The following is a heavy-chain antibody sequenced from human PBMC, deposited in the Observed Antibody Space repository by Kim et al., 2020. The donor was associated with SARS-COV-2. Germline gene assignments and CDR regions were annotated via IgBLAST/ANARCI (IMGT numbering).Heavy chain of an antibody. V-gene: IGHV1-69*13. Sequence: SVKVSCKASGGTFSSYAISWVRQAPGQGLEWMGGIIPIFGTANYAQKFQGRVTITADESTSTAYMELSSLRSEDMAVYYCARGPSPDGYNPELAFDIWGQGTMVTVSS. CDR3: ARGPSPDGYNPELAFDI. D-gene: IGHD5-12*01. J-gene: IGHJ3*02. CDR2: IIPIFGTA. CDR1: GGTFSSYA.